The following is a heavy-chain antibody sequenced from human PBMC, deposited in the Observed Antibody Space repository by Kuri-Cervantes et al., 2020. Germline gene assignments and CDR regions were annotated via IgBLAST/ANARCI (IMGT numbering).Heavy chain of an antibody. D-gene: IGHD6-13*01. CDR1: GFTFSSYW. CDR3: ARDSQIAATTADWYFDL. V-gene: IGHV3-23*01. J-gene: IGHJ2*01. Sequence: GESLKISCAASGFTFSSYWMSWVRQAPGKGLEWVSAISGSGGSTYYADSVKGRFTISRDNAKNSLYPQMNSLRAEDTAVYYCARDSQIAATTADWYFDLWGRGTLVTVSS. CDR2: ISGSGGST.